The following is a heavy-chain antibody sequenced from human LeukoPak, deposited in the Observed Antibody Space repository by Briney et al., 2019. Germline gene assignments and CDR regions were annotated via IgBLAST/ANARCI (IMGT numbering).Heavy chain of an antibody. CDR2: IYYSGST. D-gene: IGHD6-19*01. V-gene: IGHV4-31*03. Sequence: PSETLSLTCTVSGGSISSGGYYWSWIRQRPGKGLEWIGYIYYSGSTYYNPSLKSRVTISVDTSKNQFSLKLSSVTAADTAVYYCARVGYSSGWYDAFDIWGQGTMVTVSS. J-gene: IGHJ3*02. CDR3: ARVGYSSGWYDAFDI. CDR1: GGSISSGGYY.